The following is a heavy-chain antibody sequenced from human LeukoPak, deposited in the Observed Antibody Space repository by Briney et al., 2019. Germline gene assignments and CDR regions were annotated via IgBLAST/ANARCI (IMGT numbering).Heavy chain of an antibody. Sequence: SQTLSLTCTVFGGSISSGGYYWSWIRQHPGKGLEWIGYIYYSGSTYYNPSLKSRVTISVDTSKNQFSLKLSSVTAADTAVYYCARHVDTAMVYYFDYWGQGTLVTVSS. CDR2: IYYSGST. CDR3: ARHVDTAMVYYFDY. J-gene: IGHJ4*02. CDR1: GGSISSGGYY. D-gene: IGHD5-18*01. V-gene: IGHV4-31*03.